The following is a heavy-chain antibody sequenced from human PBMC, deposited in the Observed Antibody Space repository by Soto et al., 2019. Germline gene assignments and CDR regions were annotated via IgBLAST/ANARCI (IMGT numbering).Heavy chain of an antibody. Sequence: VGSLRLSCAASGFTFSSYGMHWVRQAPGKGLEWVAVIWYDGSNKYYADSVKGRFTISRDNSKNTLYLQMNSLRAEDTAVYYCARALGPRDGYYFDYWGQGTLVTVSS. D-gene: IGHD3-16*02. CDR2: IWYDGSNK. CDR1: GFTFSSYG. V-gene: IGHV3-33*01. CDR3: ARALGPRDGYYFDY. J-gene: IGHJ4*02.